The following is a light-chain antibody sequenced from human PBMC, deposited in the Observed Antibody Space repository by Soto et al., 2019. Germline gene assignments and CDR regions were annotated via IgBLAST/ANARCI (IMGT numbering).Light chain of an antibody. CDR1: QGISNY. CDR2: AAS. CDR3: QKYNSAPHT. V-gene: IGKV1-27*01. Sequence: DIQMTQSPSSPSASVGDRVTITCRASQGISNYLAWYQKKPGKVPKLLIYAASTLQSAVPSRFSGSGSGTDFTLTISSLQPEDVATYYCQKYNSAPHTFGQGTKLEIK. J-gene: IGKJ2*01.